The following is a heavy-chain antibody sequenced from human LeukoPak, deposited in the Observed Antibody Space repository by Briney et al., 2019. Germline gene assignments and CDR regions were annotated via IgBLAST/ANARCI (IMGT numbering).Heavy chain of an antibody. V-gene: IGHV3-23*01. CDR3: AKATGNLGN. J-gene: IGHJ4*02. CDR1: GFTFSSYA. Sequence: HAGGSLRLSCAASGFTFSSYAVSWVRQAPGKGLEWVSTISNSDDNTYYADSVKGRFTISRDNSKSTLYLQMISLTAEDTAIYYCAKATGNLGNWGQGTLVTVSS. CDR2: ISNSDDNT. D-gene: IGHD1-1*01.